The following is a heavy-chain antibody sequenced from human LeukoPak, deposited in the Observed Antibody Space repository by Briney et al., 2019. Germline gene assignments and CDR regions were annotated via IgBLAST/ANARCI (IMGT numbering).Heavy chain of an antibody. Sequence: PSETLSLTCAVYGESFSGYYWSWIRQPPGKGLEWIGEINHSGSTNYNPSLKSRVTISVDTSKNQFSLKLSSVTAADTAVYYCARANAAMVRGVTPFDYWGQGTLVTVSS. CDR2: INHSGST. CDR1: GESFSGYY. V-gene: IGHV4-34*01. D-gene: IGHD3-10*01. J-gene: IGHJ4*02. CDR3: ARANAAMVRGVTPFDY.